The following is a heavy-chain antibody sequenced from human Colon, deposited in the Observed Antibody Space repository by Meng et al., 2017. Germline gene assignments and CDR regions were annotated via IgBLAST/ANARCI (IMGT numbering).Heavy chain of an antibody. V-gene: IGHV4-34*01. Sequence: QGPLPQWGAGLLKPSETLSLTCAVYGGSFSGYYWSWIRQPPGKGLEWIGEIYHSGSTNYNPSLKSRVTISVDKSKNQFSLKLSSVTAADTAVYYCASGRKYCSSTSCYGQFDYWGQGTLVTVSS. CDR2: IYHSGST. CDR3: ASGRKYCSSTSCYGQFDY. J-gene: IGHJ4*02. CDR1: GGSFSGYY. D-gene: IGHD2-2*01.